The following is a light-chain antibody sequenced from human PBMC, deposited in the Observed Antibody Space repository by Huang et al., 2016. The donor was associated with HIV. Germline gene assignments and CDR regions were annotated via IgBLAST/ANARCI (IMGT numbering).Light chain of an antibody. V-gene: IGKV1-12*01. Sequence: DIQMTQSPSFVSASVGDRVSIACRASQDISRWLAWYQQKSGKPPNFLIYAASNLQSGVPTRFSGSGYGTNFTLTINNVQPEDFAIYYCQQANSFPFTFGGGTKVEIK. CDR3: QQANSFPFT. CDR1: QDISRW. CDR2: AAS. J-gene: IGKJ4*01.